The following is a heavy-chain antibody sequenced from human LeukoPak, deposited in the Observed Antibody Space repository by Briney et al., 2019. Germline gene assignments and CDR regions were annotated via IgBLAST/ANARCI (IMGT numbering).Heavy chain of an antibody. CDR2: IYYSGNT. V-gene: IGHV4-59*01. D-gene: IGHD6-13*01. CDR1: GGSISSYY. J-gene: IGHJ5*02. CDR3: ARSWYSGWFDP. Sequence: PSETLSLTCTVSGGSISSYYWSWIRQPPGKGLEWIGYIYYSGNTNYNPSLKSRVTISVDTSKNQFSLKLSSVTAADTAVYYCARSWYSGWFDPWGQGTLVIVSS.